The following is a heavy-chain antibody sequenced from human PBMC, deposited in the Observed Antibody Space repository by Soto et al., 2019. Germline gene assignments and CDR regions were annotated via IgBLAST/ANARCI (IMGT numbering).Heavy chain of an antibody. Sequence: PSETLSLTCTVSGGSISSYYCNWIRLSPGKGLEWIGYIYYSGSTNYDPSLKSRVTISVDTSKNQFSLNLSSVTAADTAVYYCARGKGYCSGSSCFYYFDYWGQGTLVTVSS. D-gene: IGHD2-15*01. CDR2: IYYSGST. CDR1: GGSISSYY. V-gene: IGHV4-59*01. J-gene: IGHJ4*02. CDR3: ARGKGYCSGSSCFYYFDY.